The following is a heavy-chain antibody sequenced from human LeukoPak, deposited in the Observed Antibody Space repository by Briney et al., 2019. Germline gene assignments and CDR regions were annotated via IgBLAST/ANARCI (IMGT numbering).Heavy chain of an antibody. CDR2: IYTDANT. CDR3: ARDGLVQYFDY. V-gene: IGHV3-53*01. D-gene: IGHD3-3*01. J-gene: IGHJ4*02. Sequence: GGSLRLSCAASGFTVSTNYMSWVRQAPGKGLEWVSVIYTDANTSYAASAKGRYTISRDNYKNTLYVQMNSLRAEDTAVYYCARDGLVQYFDYWGQGALVTVSS. CDR1: GFTVSTNY.